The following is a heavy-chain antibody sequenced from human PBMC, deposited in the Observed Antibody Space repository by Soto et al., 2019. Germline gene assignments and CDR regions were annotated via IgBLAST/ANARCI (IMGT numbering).Heavy chain of an antibody. Sequence: QVQLVQSGAEVKKPGASVKVSCKASGYTFTSYDINWVRQATGQGLEWMGWMNPNSGNTGYAQKFQGRVTMTRNTSISTAYMELSSLRSEDTAVYYCARGWDYDFWSGYYHLDQYYYYYGMDVWGQGTTVTVSS. CDR3: ARGWDYDFWSGYYHLDQYYYYYGMDV. D-gene: IGHD3-3*01. CDR1: GYTFTSYD. J-gene: IGHJ6*02. CDR2: MNPNSGNT. V-gene: IGHV1-8*01.